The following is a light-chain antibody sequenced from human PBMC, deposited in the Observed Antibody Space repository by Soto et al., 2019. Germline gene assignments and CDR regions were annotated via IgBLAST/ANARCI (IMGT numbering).Light chain of an antibody. J-gene: IGLJ2*01. CDR1: GSDVGGYNY. CDR2: DVS. CDR3: SSYTSASTPLV. V-gene: IGLV2-14*01. Sequence: QSALTQPASVSGSPGQSITISCTGTGSDVGGYNYVSWYQQHPGKAPKVMIYDVSNRPSGVSNRFSGSKSGNTASLTNSGLQAEDEADYYCSSYTSASTPLVFGGGTKVTVL.